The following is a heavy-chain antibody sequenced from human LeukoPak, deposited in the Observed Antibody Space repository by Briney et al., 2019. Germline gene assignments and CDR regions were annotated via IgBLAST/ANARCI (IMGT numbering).Heavy chain of an antibody. Sequence: GGSLRLSCAASGFTFSDHYMDWVRQAPGKGLEWVGRIRNKANSHTTEYAASVKDRFTISRDDSKNSLYLQMNSLKTEDTAVYYCVTVSSFDYWGQGTLVTVSS. CDR1: GFTFSDHY. CDR3: VTVSSFDY. CDR2: IRNKANSHTT. J-gene: IGHJ4*02. V-gene: IGHV3-72*01.